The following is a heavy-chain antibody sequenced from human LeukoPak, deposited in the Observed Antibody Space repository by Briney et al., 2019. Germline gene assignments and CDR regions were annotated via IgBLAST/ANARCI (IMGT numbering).Heavy chain of an antibody. J-gene: IGHJ5*02. D-gene: IGHD3-10*01. Sequence: GGSLRLSCAASGFTVSNNYMSWVRQAPGKGLEWVSVIYSGGSTYYADSVKGRFTISRDNSKNTLYLQMNSLRAEDTAVYYCADLHPSCGSGGPWGQGTLVTVSS. V-gene: IGHV3-53*01. CDR3: ADLHPSCGSGGP. CDR1: GFTVSNNY. CDR2: IYSGGST.